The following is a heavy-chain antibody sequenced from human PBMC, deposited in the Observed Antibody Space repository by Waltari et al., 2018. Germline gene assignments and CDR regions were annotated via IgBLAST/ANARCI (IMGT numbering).Heavy chain of an antibody. V-gene: IGHV1-69*08. Sequence: QVQLVQSGAEVKKPGSSVKVSCKASGGNFSSYAISWVRQAPGQGLEWMGMISPIFGTANYAQKFQGRVTITADKSTSTAYMELSSLRSEDTAVYYCARDVRDGHRTYSGNWGQGTLVTVSS. CDR2: ISPIFGTA. D-gene: IGHD1-26*01. CDR1: GGNFSSYA. J-gene: IGHJ4*02. CDR3: ARDVRDGHRTYSGN.